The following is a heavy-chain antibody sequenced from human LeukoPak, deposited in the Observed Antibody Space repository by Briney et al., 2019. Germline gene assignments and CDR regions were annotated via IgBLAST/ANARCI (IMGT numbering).Heavy chain of an antibody. V-gene: IGHV5-10-1*01. J-gene: IGHJ4*02. CDR3: ARHLGITDPFDY. CDR2: IDPSDSYI. CDR1: GYMFTSYW. D-gene: IGHD3-16*01. Sequence: GESLKISCKGSGYMFTSYWISWVRQLPGKGLEWMGKIDPSDSYIKYSPSFQGHVTISADKSISTAYLQWSSLKASDTAMYYCARHLGITDPFDYWGQGTLVTVSS.